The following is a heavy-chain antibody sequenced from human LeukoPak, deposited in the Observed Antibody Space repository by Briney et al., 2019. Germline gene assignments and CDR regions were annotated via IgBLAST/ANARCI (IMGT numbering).Heavy chain of an antibody. CDR1: GFTFSDYY. CDR3: ARVGSSSWSTNDAFDI. D-gene: IGHD6-13*01. J-gene: IGHJ3*02. V-gene: IGHV3-11*01. CDR2: ISSSGSTI. Sequence: GGSLRLSCAASGFTFSDYYMSWIRQAPGKGLEWVSYISSSGSTIYYADSVKGRFTISRDNAKNSLYLQMNSLRAEDTAVYYCARVGSSSWSTNDAFDIWGQGTMVTVSS.